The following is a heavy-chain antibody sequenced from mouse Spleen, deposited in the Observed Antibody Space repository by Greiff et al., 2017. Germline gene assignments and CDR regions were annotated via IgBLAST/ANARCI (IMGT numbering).Heavy chain of an antibody. CDR1: GYAFSSSW. D-gene: IGHD2-1*01. J-gene: IGHJ4*01. CDR3: AREGGGNYDAMDY. Sequence: HVQLKESGPELVKPGASVKISCKASGYAFSSSWMNWVKQRPGKGLEWIGRIYPGDGDTNYNGKFKGKATLTADKSSSTAYMQLSSLTSEDSAVYFCAREGGGNYDAMDYWGQGTSVTVSS. V-gene: IGHV1-82*01. CDR2: IYPGDGDT.